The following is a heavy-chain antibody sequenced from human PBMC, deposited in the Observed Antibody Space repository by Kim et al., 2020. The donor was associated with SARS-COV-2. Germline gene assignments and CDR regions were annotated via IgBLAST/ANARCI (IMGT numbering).Heavy chain of an antibody. CDR1: GFTVSSNY. V-gene: IGHV3-53*01. CDR2: IYSGGRT. CDR3: ASTIFGVVRYYFDY. Sequence: GGSLRLSCAASGFTVSSNYMSWVRQAPGKGLEWVSVIYSGGRTYYADSVKGRFTISRDNSKNTLYLQMNSLRAEDTAVYYCASTIFGVVRYYFDYWGQGTLVTVSS. D-gene: IGHD3-3*01. J-gene: IGHJ4*02.